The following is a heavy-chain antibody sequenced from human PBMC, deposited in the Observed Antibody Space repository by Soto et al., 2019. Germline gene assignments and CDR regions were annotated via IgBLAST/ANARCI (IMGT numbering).Heavy chain of an antibody. Sequence: ASVKVSCKASGYTFTSYGISWVRQAPGQGLEWMGWISAYNGNTNYAQKLQGRVTMTTDTSTSTAYMELRSLRSDDTAVYYCAREDYDFWSGSSFLAYWGQGNLVTVS. CDR1: GYTFTSYG. V-gene: IGHV1-18*01. D-gene: IGHD3-3*01. CDR3: AREDYDFWSGSSFLAY. CDR2: ISAYNGNT. J-gene: IGHJ4*02.